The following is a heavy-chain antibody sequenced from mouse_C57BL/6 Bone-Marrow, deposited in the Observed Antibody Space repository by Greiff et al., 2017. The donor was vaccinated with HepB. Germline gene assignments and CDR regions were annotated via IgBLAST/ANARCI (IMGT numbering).Heavy chain of an antibody. CDR1: GFNIKNTY. D-gene: IGHD1-1*01. CDR2: IDPANGNT. Sequence: VQLQQSVAELVRPGASVKLSCTASGFNIKNTYMHWVKQRPEQGLEWIGRIDPANGNTKYAPKFQGKATITADTSSNTAYLQLSSLTSEDTAIYYCAHYYCGSSRYYYAMDYWGQGTSVTVSS. V-gene: IGHV14-3*01. CDR3: AHYYCGSSRYYYAMDY. J-gene: IGHJ4*01.